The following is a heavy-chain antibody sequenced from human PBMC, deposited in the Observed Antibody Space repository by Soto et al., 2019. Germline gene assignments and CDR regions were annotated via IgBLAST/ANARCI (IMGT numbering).Heavy chain of an antibody. V-gene: IGHV1-69*01. J-gene: IGHJ4*02. CDR3: GRGGSGYVWFNEF. Sequence: QEQLVQSGAEVKKPGSSVKVSCKASGGIFSSYAISWVRQAPGQGLEWMGGIISIFGTANYAQKFQGRVTITADESTNTAYMDLRSLKSEDTAIYYCGRGGSGYVWFNEFWGQGTLVTVSS. CDR2: IISIFGTA. D-gene: IGHD3-22*01. CDR1: GGIFSSYA.